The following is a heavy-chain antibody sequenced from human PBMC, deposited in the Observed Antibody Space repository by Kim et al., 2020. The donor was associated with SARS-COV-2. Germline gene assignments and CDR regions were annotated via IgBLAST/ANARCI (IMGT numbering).Heavy chain of an antibody. D-gene: IGHD6-13*01. J-gene: IGHJ4*02. Sequence: AQQLQGRVTMTTDTSTSTAYMELRSLRSDDTAVYYCARAPYIAAAGDFDYWGQGTLVTVSS. V-gene: IGHV1-18*01. CDR3: ARAPYIAAAGDFDY.